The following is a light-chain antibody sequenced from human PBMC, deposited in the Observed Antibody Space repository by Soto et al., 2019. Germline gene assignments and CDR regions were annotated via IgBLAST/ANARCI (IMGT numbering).Light chain of an antibody. CDR1: QSISSR. Sequence: DIQMTQSPSTLSASIGDRVTITCRASQSISSRLAWYQQKPGKAPKFLISDASSLESGVPSRFSGSGSGTEFTLTISSLQPDDFATYFCQQYQTYSTFGQGTRLEIK. V-gene: IGKV1-5*01. CDR2: DAS. J-gene: IGKJ5*01. CDR3: QQYQTYST.